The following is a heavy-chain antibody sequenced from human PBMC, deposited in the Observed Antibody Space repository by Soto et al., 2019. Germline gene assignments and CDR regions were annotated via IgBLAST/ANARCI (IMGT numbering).Heavy chain of an antibody. Sequence: GGSLRLSCAASGFTFSSYAMSWVRQAPGKGLEWVSAISGSGGSTYYADSVEGRFTISRDNSKNTLYLQMNSLRAEDTAVYYCAKAEGAPNYDFWSGYYNAGPNYYYYGMDVWGQGTTVTVSS. V-gene: IGHV3-23*01. CDR3: AKAEGAPNYDFWSGYYNAGPNYYYYGMDV. CDR1: GFTFSSYA. J-gene: IGHJ6*02. D-gene: IGHD3-3*01. CDR2: ISGSGGST.